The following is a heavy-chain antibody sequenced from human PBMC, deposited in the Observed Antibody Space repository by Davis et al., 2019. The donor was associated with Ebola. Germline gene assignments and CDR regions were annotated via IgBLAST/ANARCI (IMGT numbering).Heavy chain of an antibody. D-gene: IGHD3-9*01. V-gene: IGHV4-59*01. CDR1: GGSISGYY. J-gene: IGHJ6*02. CDR2: IYYSGST. Sequence: GSLRLSCTVSGGSISGYYWSWIRQPPGKGLEWIGYIYYSGSTNYNPSLKSRVTISVDTSKNQFSLKLSSVTAADTAVYYCARGPGILSPYYGMDVWGQGTTVTVSS. CDR3: ARGPGILSPYYGMDV.